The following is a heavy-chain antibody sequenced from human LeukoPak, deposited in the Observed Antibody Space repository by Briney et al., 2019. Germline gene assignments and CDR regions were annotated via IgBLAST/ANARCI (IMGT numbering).Heavy chain of an antibody. CDR3: ARLSGSFLDY. Sequence: PGRSLRLSCAASGFTFSRDDMHWVRQAPGKGLEWVAVIWYDGSKKYYADSVKGRFTISRDNSKNTLYLQMNSLRAEDTTVYYCARLSGSFLDYWGQGTLVTVSS. D-gene: IGHD1-26*01. V-gene: IGHV3-33*01. CDR2: IWYDGSKK. CDR1: GFTFSRDD. J-gene: IGHJ4*02.